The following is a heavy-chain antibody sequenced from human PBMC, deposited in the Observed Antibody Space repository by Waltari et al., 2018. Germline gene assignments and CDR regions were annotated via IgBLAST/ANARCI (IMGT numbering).Heavy chain of an antibody. V-gene: IGHV4-59*01. CDR1: GGSISSYY. CDR2: IHYSGST. Sequence: QVQLQESGPGLVKPSETLSLTCTVSGGSISSYYWSWIRQPPGKGLEWIWYIHYSGSTNYSPSLKSRVTISVDTSKNQFSLKLSSVTAADTAVYYCARDRTLGGYSYGLGYWGQGTLVTVSS. J-gene: IGHJ4*02. D-gene: IGHD5-18*01. CDR3: ARDRTLGGYSYGLGY.